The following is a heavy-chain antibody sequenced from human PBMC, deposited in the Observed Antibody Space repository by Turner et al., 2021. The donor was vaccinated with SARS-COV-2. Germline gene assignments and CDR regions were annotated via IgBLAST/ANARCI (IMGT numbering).Heavy chain of an antibody. CDR2: ISYDGSNK. D-gene: IGHD6-13*01. Sequence: QVHLVEPGGGVVQPGRSLSPSCAASGFTFSSYGMHWVRQAPGKGLEWVAVISYDGSNKYYADSVKGRFTISRDNSKNTLYLQMNSLRAEDTAVYYCAKGEQQHFDYWGQGTLVTVSS. V-gene: IGHV3-30*18. CDR3: AKGEQQHFDY. J-gene: IGHJ4*02. CDR1: GFTFSSYG.